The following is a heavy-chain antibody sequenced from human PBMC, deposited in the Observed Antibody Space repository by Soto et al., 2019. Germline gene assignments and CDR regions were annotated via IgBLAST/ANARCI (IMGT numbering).Heavy chain of an antibody. J-gene: IGHJ5*02. CDR1: GGTFSSYT. CDR3: ACTNGVCRFDP. Sequence: QVQLVQSGAEVKKPGSSVKVSCKASGGTFSSYTISWVRQAPGQGLEWMGRIIPILGIANYAQKFQGRVTITADKSTSTAYIELSSLRSEDTAVYYCACTNGVCRFDPWGQGTLVTVSS. CDR2: IIPILGIA. V-gene: IGHV1-69*02. D-gene: IGHD2-8*01.